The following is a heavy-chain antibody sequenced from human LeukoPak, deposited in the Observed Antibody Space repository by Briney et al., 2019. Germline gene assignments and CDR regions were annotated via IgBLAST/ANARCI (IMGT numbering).Heavy chain of an antibody. CDR1: GFTFSSYA. V-gene: IGHV3-64*01. CDR2: ISSNGGST. CDR3: ARGPRWNDPSRSMDV. Sequence: GGSLRLSCAASGFTFSSYAMHWVRQAPGKGLEYVSAISSNGGSTYYANSVKGRFTISRDNSKNTLYLQMGSLRAEDMAVYYCARGPRWNDPSRSMDVWGKGTTVTVSS. D-gene: IGHD1-1*01. J-gene: IGHJ6*03.